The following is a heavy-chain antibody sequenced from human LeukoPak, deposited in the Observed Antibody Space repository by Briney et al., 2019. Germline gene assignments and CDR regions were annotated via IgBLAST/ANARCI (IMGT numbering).Heavy chain of an antibody. CDR3: ARFQSSGKTAAGDVYYFYHGMDV. V-gene: IGHV4-59*01. J-gene: IGHJ6*02. D-gene: IGHD6-13*01. CDR1: GGSIRNYY. Sequence: SETLSLTCTVSGGSIRNYYWTWIRQPPGKGLEWIGYRYYSGSTNYNPSLQSRVSMSIDTSKNQFSLNLSSVTAADTALYYCARFQSSGKTAAGDVYYFYHGMDVWGLGTTVTVS. CDR2: RYYSGST.